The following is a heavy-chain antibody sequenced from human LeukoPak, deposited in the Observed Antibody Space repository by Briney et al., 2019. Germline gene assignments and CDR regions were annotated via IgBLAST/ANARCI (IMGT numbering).Heavy chain of an antibody. CDR2: IKSDGST. J-gene: IGHJ4*02. Sequence: PGGSLRLSCAASGFIVRSNYMSWGRQAPGKGLGGVSVIKSDGSTHYADSVKGRFTISRDNSKNTLYLQMNSLRAEDTAEYYCVRDKYCSGGSCYGFSDYWGQGTLVTVSS. V-gene: IGHV3-66*01. CDR3: VRDKYCSGGSCYGFSDY. D-gene: IGHD2-15*01. CDR1: GFIVRSNY.